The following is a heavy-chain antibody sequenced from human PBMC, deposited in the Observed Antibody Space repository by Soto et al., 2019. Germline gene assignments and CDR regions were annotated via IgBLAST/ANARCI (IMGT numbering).Heavy chain of an antibody. CDR2: ISWDGGST. CDR3: AGTRPHLGYCSGGSCYSLYYYGMDV. V-gene: IGHV3-43*01. CDR1: GFTFDDYT. Sequence: GESLKISCAASGFTFDDYTMHWVRQAPGKGLEWVSLISWDGGSTYYADSVKGRFTISRDNSKNSLYLQMNSLRTEDTALYYCAGTRPHLGYCSGGSCYSLYYYGMDVWGQGTTVTVSS. D-gene: IGHD2-15*01. J-gene: IGHJ6*02.